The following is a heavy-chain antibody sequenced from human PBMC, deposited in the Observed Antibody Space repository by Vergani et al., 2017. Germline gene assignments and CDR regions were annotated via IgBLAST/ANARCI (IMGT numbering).Heavy chain of an antibody. D-gene: IGHD1-1*01. CDR1: GGSISSSSYY. Sequence: QLQLQESGPGLVKPSETLSLTCTVSGGSISSSSYYWGWNRQPPGKGLEWIGSIYYIGSTYYNPSLKSRFTISVDTSKNQCSLKLSSVTAADTAVYYCARSTGELGDFDYWGQGTLVTVSS. V-gene: IGHV4-39*01. CDR2: IYYIGST. CDR3: ARSTGELGDFDY. J-gene: IGHJ4*02.